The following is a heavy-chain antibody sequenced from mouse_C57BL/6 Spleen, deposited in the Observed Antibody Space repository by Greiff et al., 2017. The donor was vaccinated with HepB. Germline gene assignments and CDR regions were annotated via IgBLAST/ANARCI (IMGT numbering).Heavy chain of an antibody. V-gene: IGHV1-4*01. CDR2: INPSSGYT. D-gene: IGHD1-1*01. CDR3: ARLLSYAMDY. CDR1: GYTFTSYT. Sequence: QVQLQQSGAELARPGASVKMSCKASGYTFTSYTMHWVKQRPGQGLEWIGYINPSSGYTKYNQKFKDKATLTADKSSSTAYMQLSSLTSEDSAVYYCARLLSYAMDYWGQGTSVTVSS. J-gene: IGHJ4*01.